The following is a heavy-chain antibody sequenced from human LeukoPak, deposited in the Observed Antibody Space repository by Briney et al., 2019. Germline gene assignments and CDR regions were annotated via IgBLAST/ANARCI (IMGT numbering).Heavy chain of an antibody. CDR1: GGSFSGYY. Sequence: SETLSLTCAVYGGSFSGYYWSWIRQPPGKGLEWIGEINHSGSTNYNPSLKSRVTISVDTSKNQFSLKLSSVTAADTAVYYCARQYPQRKMRTHYYYMDVWGKGTTVTISS. CDR3: ARQYPQRKMRTHYYYMDV. CDR2: INHSGST. D-gene: IGHD1-1*01. V-gene: IGHV4-34*01. J-gene: IGHJ6*03.